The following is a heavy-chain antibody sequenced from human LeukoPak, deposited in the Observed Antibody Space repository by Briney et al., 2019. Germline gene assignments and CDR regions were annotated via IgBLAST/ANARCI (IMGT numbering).Heavy chain of an antibody. CDR3: ARYGDLGVTPITEGYNFDN. CDR2: ISAYNGNT. CDR1: GYTFTSYG. V-gene: IGHV1-18*01. D-gene: IGHD2-21*01. J-gene: IGHJ4*02. Sequence: ASVKVSCKASGYTFTSYGISWVRQAPRQGLEWMGWISAYNGNTNYAQKLHGRVTMTTDTSTSTAYMELRSLRFDDTAVYYCARYGDLGVTPITEGYNFDNWGQGTLVTVSS.